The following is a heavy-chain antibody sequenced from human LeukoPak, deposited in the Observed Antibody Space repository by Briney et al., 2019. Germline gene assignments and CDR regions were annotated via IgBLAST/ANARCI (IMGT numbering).Heavy chain of an antibody. J-gene: IGHJ5*02. CDR1: GVSVSCASS. D-gene: IGHD1-26*01. CDR3: ARGRAFNSGAFDP. V-gene: IGHV4-61*01. CDR2: SYNVVTT. Sequence: PSETLSLTCTVSGVSVSCASSWCWLRPPPVNVVELIAHSYNVVTTNYNPSLKSRVTISVDTSKSQFSLRLNSVTAADTAVYYCARGRAFNSGAFDPWGEGSLVTVSS.